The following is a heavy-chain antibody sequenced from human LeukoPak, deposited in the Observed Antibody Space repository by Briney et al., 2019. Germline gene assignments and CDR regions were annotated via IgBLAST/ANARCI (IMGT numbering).Heavy chain of an antibody. CDR3: ARDDSGTRRGWFEH. J-gene: IGHJ5*01. Sequence: SVKVSCKASGGTFSSYAISWVRQAPGQGLEWMGGIIPIFGTANYAQKFQGRVTITADESTSTAYMELSSLRSEDTAVYYCARDDSGTRRGWFEHWGQGTLVTVSS. CDR2: IIPIFGTA. D-gene: IGHD4-17*01. CDR1: GGTFSSYA. V-gene: IGHV1-69*13.